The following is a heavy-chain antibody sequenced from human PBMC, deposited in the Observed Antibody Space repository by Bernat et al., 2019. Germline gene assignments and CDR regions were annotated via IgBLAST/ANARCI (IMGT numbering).Heavy chain of an antibody. CDR3: ARAGEYSVLTDYHHVADY. CDR1: GYTFTYYP. V-gene: IGHV1-3*04. Sequence: QVQLVQSGAEVKKPGASVKVSCQASGYTFTYYPIIWVRQDPGQSIEWMGWVSTANGNTGISQKFQGSVTITRYTSANSVYMELSSLTCGDTAVYYCARAGEYSVLTDYHHVADYWGQGSLVTVSS. CDR2: VSTANGNT. J-gene: IGHJ4*02. D-gene: IGHD4-4*01.